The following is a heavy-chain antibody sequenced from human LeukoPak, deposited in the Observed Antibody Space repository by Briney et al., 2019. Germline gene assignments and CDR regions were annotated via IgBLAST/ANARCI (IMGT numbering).Heavy chain of an antibody. V-gene: IGHV3-9*01. CDR2: ISWNSGSI. D-gene: IGHD3-9*01. J-gene: IGHJ3*02. CDR3: AKDIWTYYDILTGYYTNAFDI. CDR1: GFTFDDYA. Sequence: GGSLRLSCAASGFTFDDYAMHWVRQAPGKGLEWVSGISWNSGSIGYADSVKGRFTISRDNAKNSLYLQMNSLRAEDTALYYCAKDIWTYYDILTGYYTNAFDIWGQGTMVTVSS.